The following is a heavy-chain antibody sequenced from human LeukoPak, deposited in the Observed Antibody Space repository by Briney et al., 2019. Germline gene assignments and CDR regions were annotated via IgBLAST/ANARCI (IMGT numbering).Heavy chain of an antibody. Sequence: ASVKVSCKASGYTFTIYGISWVRQAPGQGLEWMGWISAYNGHTKYAQKLQGRVTMTTDTSTSTAYMELRSLRSDDTAVYYCARDTHRTSDAFDIWGQGTMVTVSS. V-gene: IGHV1-18*01. CDR2: ISAYNGHT. CDR3: ARDTHRTSDAFDI. J-gene: IGHJ3*02. CDR1: GYTFTIYG.